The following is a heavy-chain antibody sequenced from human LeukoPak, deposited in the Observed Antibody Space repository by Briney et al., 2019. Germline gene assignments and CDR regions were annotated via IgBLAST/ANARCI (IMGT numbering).Heavy chain of an antibody. Sequence: PSETLSLTCTASGGSISSSSYYWGWIRQPPGKGLEWIGSIYYSGSTYYNPSLKSRVTISVDTSKNQFSLKLSSVTAADTAVYYCARRGGNGYYYGSGSYYFDYWGQGTLVTVSS. CDR3: ARRGGNGYYYGSGSYYFDY. CDR2: IYYSGST. J-gene: IGHJ4*02. D-gene: IGHD3-10*01. CDR1: GGSISSSSYY. V-gene: IGHV4-39*01.